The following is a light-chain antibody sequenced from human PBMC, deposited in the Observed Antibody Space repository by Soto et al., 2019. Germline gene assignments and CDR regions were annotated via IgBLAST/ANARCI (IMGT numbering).Light chain of an antibody. CDR3: SSYTSRSTLV. CDR1: SSDVGGYKY. V-gene: IGLV2-14*01. CDR2: EVS. J-gene: IGLJ2*01. Sequence: QSALTQPASVSGSPGQSITISCTGTSSDVGGYKYVSWYQQHPGKAPKLMIYEVSNRPSGVSNRVSGSKSGNTASLTISGLQAEDEADYYCSSYTSRSTLVFGGGTKLTVL.